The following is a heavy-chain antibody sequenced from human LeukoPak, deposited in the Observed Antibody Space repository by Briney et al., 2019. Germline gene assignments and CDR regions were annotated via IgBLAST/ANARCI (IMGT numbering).Heavy chain of an antibody. CDR3: ARVGDQYSSSPLNYFDY. Sequence: SETLSLTCTVSGGSISSYYWSWVRQPAGKGLEWIGRIYTSGSTNYNPSLKSRVTMSVDTSKNQFSLKLSSVTAADTAVYYCARVGDQYSSSPLNYFDYWGQGTLVTVSS. CDR1: GGSISSYY. V-gene: IGHV4-4*07. CDR2: IYTSGST. D-gene: IGHD6-13*01. J-gene: IGHJ4*02.